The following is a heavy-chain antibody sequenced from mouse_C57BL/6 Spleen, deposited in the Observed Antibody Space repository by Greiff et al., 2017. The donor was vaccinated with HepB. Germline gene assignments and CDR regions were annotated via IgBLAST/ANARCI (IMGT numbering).Heavy chain of an antibody. J-gene: IGHJ1*03. CDR1: GYSITSGYD. CDR2: ISYSGST. D-gene: IGHD2-5*01. Sequence: ESGPGMVKPSQSLSLTCTVTGYSITSGYDWHWIRHFPGNKLEWMGYISYSGSTNYNPSLKSRISITHDTSKNHFFLKLNSVTTEDTATYYCARAYYSNYDWYFDVWGTGTTVTVSS. CDR3: ARAYYSNYDWYFDV. V-gene: IGHV3-1*01.